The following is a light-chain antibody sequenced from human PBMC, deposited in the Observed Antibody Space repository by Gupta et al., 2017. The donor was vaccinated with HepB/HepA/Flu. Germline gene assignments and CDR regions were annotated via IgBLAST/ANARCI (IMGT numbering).Light chain of an antibody. CDR2: DAS. V-gene: IGKV3D-20*01. J-gene: IGKJ4*01. CDR1: QSGSSSY. CDR3: QQYGSSLLT. Sequence: ELVLTQSPATLSLSPGERATLSCGASQSGSSSYLAWYQQKPGLAPRLLIYDASSRATGIPDRFSGSGSGTDFTLTISRLEPEDFAVYYCQQYGSSLLTFGGGTKVEIK.